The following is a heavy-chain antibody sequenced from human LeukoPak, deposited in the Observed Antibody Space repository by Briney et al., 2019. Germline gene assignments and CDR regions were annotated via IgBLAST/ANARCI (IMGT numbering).Heavy chain of an antibody. Sequence: GGSLRLSCAASGFTFDDYGMSWVRQAPGKGLEWVSGINWNGGSTGYADSVKGRFTISRDNAKNSLYLQMNSLRAEDTALYYCARDYFNDSSGYYCFDYWGQGTLVTVSS. V-gene: IGHV3-20*04. D-gene: IGHD3-22*01. CDR1: GFTFDDYG. CDR3: ARDYFNDSSGYYCFDY. J-gene: IGHJ4*02. CDR2: INWNGGST.